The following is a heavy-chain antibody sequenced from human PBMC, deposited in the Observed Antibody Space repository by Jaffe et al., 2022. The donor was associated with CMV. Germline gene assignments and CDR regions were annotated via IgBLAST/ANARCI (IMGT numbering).Heavy chain of an antibody. CDR1: GFTFDDYA. V-gene: IGHV3-9*01. CDR3: AKEYSSGWPYLDY. D-gene: IGHD6-19*01. CDR2: ISWNSGTI. Sequence: EVQLVESGGGLVQPGGSLRLSCAASGFTFDDYAMHWVRQAPGKGLEWVSRISWNSGTIDYADSVKGRFTISRDNAKNSLYLQMNSLRAEDTALYYCAKEYSSGWPYLDYWGQGTLVTVSS. J-gene: IGHJ4*02.